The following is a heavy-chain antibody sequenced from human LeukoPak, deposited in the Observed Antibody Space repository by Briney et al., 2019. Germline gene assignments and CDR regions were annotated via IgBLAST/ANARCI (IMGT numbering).Heavy chain of an antibody. CDR1: GFTFSSYG. CDR2: IWYDGSNI. CDR3: AKLSGPLAVAGIDY. V-gene: IGHV3-33*06. Sequence: GGSLRLSCAASGFTFSSYGMHWVRQAPGKGLEWVAVIWYDGSNIYYADSVKGRFTISRDNSKNTLYLQMNSLRAEDTAVYYCAKLSGPLAVAGIDYWGQGTLVTVSS. D-gene: IGHD6-19*01. J-gene: IGHJ4*02.